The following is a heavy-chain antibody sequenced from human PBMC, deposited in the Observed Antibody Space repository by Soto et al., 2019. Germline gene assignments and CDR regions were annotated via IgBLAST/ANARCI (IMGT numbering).Heavy chain of an antibody. V-gene: IGHV3-30*18. CDR3: AKENRQYQLLIDY. D-gene: IGHD2-2*01. CDR2: ISYDGSNK. CDR1: GFTFSSYA. Sequence: PGGSLRLSCAASGFTFSSYAMTWVRQAPGRGLEWVAVISYDGSNKYYADSVKGRFTISRDNSKNTLYLQMNSLRAEDTAVYYCAKENRQYQLLIDYWGQGTLVTVSS. J-gene: IGHJ4*02.